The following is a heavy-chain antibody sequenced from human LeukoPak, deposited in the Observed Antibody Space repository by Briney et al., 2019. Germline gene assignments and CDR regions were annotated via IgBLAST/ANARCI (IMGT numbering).Heavy chain of an antibody. Sequence: GESLKISCKGSGYSVTSYWIGWVRQMPGKGLEGMGIIYPGDSDTRYSPSFQGQVTISADKSISTAYLQWSSLKASDTAMYYCARRSDILNGYYEFDYWGQGTLFTVSS. CDR3: ARRSDILNGYYEFDY. D-gene: IGHD3-9*01. J-gene: IGHJ4*02. V-gene: IGHV5-51*01. CDR2: IYPGDSDT. CDR1: GYSVTSYW.